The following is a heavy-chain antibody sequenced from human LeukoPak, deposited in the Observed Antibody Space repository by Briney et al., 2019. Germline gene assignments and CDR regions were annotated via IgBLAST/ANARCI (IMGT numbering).Heavy chain of an antibody. D-gene: IGHD1-26*01. CDR1: GGTFSSYA. J-gene: IGHJ4*02. V-gene: IGHV1-46*01. CDR3: ARDRDSGSYYFDY. CDR2: INPSGGST. Sequence: ASVKVSCKASGGTFSSYAISWVRQAPGQGLEWMGIINPSGGSTSYAQKFQGRVTMTRDTSTSTVYMELSSLRSEDTAVYYCARDRDSGSYYFDYWGQGTLVTVSS.